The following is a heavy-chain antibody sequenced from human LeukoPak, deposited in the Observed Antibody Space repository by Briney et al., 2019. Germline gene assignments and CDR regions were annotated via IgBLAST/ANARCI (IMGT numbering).Heavy chain of an antibody. Sequence: PGGSLRLSCAASGFTFSSYSMNWVRQAPGKGLEWVSSISSSSSYIYYADSVKGRFTISRDNAKNSLYLQMNSLRAEDTAVYYCARVGYYYGSGSYFLGAFDIWGQGTMVTVSS. CDR1: GFTFSSYS. V-gene: IGHV3-21*01. J-gene: IGHJ3*02. CDR2: ISSSSSYI. CDR3: ARVGYYYGSGSYFLGAFDI. D-gene: IGHD3-10*01.